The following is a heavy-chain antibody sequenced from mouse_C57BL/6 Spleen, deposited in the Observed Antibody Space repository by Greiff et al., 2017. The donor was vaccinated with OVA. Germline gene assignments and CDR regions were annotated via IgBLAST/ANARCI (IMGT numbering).Heavy chain of an antibody. CDR1: GYTFTSYW. CDR2: IDPSDSYT. J-gene: IGHJ4*01. V-gene: IGHV1-59*01. Sequence: VKLQQPGAELVRPGTSVKLSCKASGYTFTSYWMHWVKQRPGQGLEWIGVIDPSDSYTNYNQKFKGKATLTVDTSSSTAYMQRSSLTSEDSAVYYCARDDYDNAMDYWGQGTSVTVSS. CDR3: ARDDYDNAMDY. D-gene: IGHD2-4*01.